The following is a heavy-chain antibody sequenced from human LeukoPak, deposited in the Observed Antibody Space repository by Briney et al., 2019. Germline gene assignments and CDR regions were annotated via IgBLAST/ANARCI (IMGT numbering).Heavy chain of an antibody. CDR1: GYTFTGYY. CDR2: INPNSGGT. D-gene: IGHD1-26*01. J-gene: IGHJ4*02. V-gene: IGHV1-2*02. Sequence: ASVTVSCKGSGYTFTGYYMHWVRQAPGQGREWMGWINPNSGGTNNVQKFQGSLTMTSDTSISTSYMELSSLRSDDTAVYYCGLWELLVDWGQGTLVTVSS. CDR3: GLWELLVD.